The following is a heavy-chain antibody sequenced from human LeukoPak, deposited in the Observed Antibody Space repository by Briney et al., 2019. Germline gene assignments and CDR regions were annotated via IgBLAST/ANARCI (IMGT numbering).Heavy chain of an antibody. J-gene: IGHJ4*02. CDR3: AAADWESFCFDS. Sequence: SETLSLTCTVSGGSVSRGGYYWNWIRQHPGKGLEWIGFTSYSEGTYYNPSLMSRITISVDRSQNQFSLKMRDVTAADTAVYFCAAADWESFCFDSWGQGALVAVS. CDR2: TSYSEGT. V-gene: IGHV4-31*03. D-gene: IGHD1-26*01. CDR1: GGSVSRGGYY.